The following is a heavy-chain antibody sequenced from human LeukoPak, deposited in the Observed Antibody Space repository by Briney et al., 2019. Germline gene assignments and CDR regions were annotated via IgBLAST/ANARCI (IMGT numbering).Heavy chain of an antibody. CDR3: AKRNTMVRGGPCFDY. D-gene: IGHD3-10*01. CDR1: GFTFRSYG. V-gene: IGHV3-30*02. Sequence: GGSLRLSCAASGFTFRSYGMHWVRQAPGKGLEWVAFIRYDGNNKYYADSVKGRFTISRDNSKDTLYLQMNDLRPDDTAIYYCAKRNTMVRGGPCFDYWGQGLLVTVSS. J-gene: IGHJ4*02. CDR2: IRYDGNNK.